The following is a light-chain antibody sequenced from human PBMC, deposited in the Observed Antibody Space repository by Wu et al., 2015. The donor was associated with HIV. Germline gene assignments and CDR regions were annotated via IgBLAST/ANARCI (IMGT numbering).Light chain of an antibody. J-gene: IGKJ2*01. CDR2: GAS. Sequence: EIVMTQSPATLSVSPGERATLSCRASQSVKNNLAWYQQKPGQAPRLLIYGASTRDTGIPARFSGSGSGTEFTLTISSVQSEDFAVYYCHQYNNWPPEYTFGQGTKLDIK. CDR1: QSVKNN. V-gene: IGKV3-15*01. CDR3: HQYNNWPPEYT.